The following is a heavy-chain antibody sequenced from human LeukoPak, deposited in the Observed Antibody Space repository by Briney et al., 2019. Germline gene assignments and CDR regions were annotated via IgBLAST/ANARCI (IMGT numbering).Heavy chain of an antibody. J-gene: IGHJ5*02. V-gene: IGHV3-21*01. CDR1: GFTFSSYS. Sequence: PGGSLRLSCAASGFTFSSYSMNWVRQAPGKGLEWVSSISSSSSYIYYADSVKGRFTISRDNAKNSLYLQMNSLRAEDTAVYYCARDHSSPPNYYDSSAYGNWFDPWGQGTLVTVSS. CDR3: ARDHSSPPNYYDSSAYGNWFDP. D-gene: IGHD3-22*01. CDR2: ISSSSSYI.